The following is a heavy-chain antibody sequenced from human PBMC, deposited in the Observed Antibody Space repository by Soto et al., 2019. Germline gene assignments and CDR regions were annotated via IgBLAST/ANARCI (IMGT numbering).Heavy chain of an antibody. V-gene: IGHV3-23*01. CDR3: ATTGGPSVWYGWFGDTYYFDY. J-gene: IGHJ4*02. D-gene: IGHD3-10*01. Sequence: PGGSLRLSCAASGFTFSSYAMSWVRQAPGKGLEWVSAISGSGGSTYYADSVKGRFTISRDNSKNTLYLQMNSLRAEDTAVYYCATTGGPSVWYGWFGDTYYFDYWGQGTLVTVSS. CDR1: GFTFSSYA. CDR2: ISGSGGST.